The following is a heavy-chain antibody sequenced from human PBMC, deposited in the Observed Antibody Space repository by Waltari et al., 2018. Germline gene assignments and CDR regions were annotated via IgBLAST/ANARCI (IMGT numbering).Heavy chain of an antibody. Sequence: EVQLVESGGGLLQPGGSLRLSCAASGCTFSSYSMNWVRQAPGKGLEWVSYISSSSSTIYYADSVKGRFTISRDNAKNSLYLQMNSLRAEDTAVYYCAREIAVAAIANDYWGQGTLVTVSS. CDR1: GCTFSSYS. CDR2: ISSSSSTI. CDR3: AREIAVAAIANDY. J-gene: IGHJ4*02. V-gene: IGHV3-48*01. D-gene: IGHD6-19*01.